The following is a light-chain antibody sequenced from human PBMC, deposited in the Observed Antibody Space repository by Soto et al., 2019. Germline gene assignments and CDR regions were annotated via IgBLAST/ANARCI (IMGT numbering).Light chain of an antibody. CDR1: QSITTF. CDR3: QQSYSASIT. CDR2: GAS. V-gene: IGKV1-39*01. J-gene: IGKJ5*01. Sequence: DIQMTQSPSSLSASVGDRVTITCRASQSITTFLSWYHQKPGRAPNLLIYGASSLRSGVPSIFSGSGSGTEFTLTITSLQPEDFGTYYCQQSYSASITFGQGTRLDVK.